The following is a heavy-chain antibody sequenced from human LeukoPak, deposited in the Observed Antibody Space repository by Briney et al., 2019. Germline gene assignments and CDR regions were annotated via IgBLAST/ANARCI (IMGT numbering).Heavy chain of an antibody. D-gene: IGHD6-19*01. CDR1: GGSFSGYY. Sequence: SETLSLTCAVYGGSFSGYYWSWIRQPPGKGLEWIGEINHSGGTNYNPSLKSRVTISVDTSENQFSLKLSSVTAADTAVYYCAREYSSGWPGFDYWGQGTLVTVSS. V-gene: IGHV4-34*01. J-gene: IGHJ4*02. CDR2: INHSGGT. CDR3: AREYSSGWPGFDY.